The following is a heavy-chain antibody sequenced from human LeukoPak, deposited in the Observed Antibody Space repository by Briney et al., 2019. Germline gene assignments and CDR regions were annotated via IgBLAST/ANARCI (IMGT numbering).Heavy chain of an antibody. D-gene: IGHD6-13*01. CDR2: IYYSGST. CDR1: GDSLNSYY. V-gene: IGHV4-59*12. J-gene: IGHJ4*02. CDR3: ARDRLAAAGTGDY. Sequence: SVTLSLTCTVSGDSLNSYYWSWIRQPPGKGPEWIGYIYYSGSTYYNPSLKSRVTISLDTSKNQFSLKLRAVTAADTAVYYCARDRLAAAGTGDYWGQGTLVTVSS.